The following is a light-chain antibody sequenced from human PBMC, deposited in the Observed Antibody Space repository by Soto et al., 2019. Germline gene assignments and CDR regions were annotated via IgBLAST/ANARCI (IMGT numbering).Light chain of an antibody. CDR3: QQYWKWPIT. CDR1: QTVSSL. J-gene: IGKJ5*01. V-gene: IGKV3-15*01. Sequence: IVITQSPATPSVSTGESATLSCRASQTVSSLLAWYQQKPGQAPRLLIYRASTRAAGLPDRFSGSGSGTEFTLTISSLQSEDFAVYYCQQYWKWPITFGQGTRLEIK. CDR2: RAS.